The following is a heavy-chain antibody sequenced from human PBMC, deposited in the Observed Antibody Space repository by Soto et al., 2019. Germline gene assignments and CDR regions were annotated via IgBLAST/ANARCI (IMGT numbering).Heavy chain of an antibody. CDR3: ARDKLSSGWYGVTIDYYYYGMDA. J-gene: IGHJ6*02. V-gene: IGHV3-21*01. Sequence: PGGSLRLSCSASGFTFSSYSMNLVRQAPGKGLDWVSSISSSSSYIYYADSVKGRFTISRDNAKNSLYLQMNSLRAEDTAVYYCARDKLSSGWYGVTIDYYYYGMDAWGQGTTVTVSS. CDR2: ISSSSSYI. D-gene: IGHD6-19*01. CDR1: GFTFSSYS.